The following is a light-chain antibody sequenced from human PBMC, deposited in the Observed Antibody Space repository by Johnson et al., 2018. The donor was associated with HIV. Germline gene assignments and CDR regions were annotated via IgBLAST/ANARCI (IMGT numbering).Light chain of an antibody. CDR1: SSNIGNNY. V-gene: IGLV1-51*01. J-gene: IGLJ1*01. CDR2: DTI. CDR3: GTWDSSLSAYV. Sequence: QSVLTQPPSVSAAPGQKVTISCSGSSSNIGNNYVSWYQQLPGTAPELLIYDTIKRPSGIPDRFSGSKSGTSATLGVTGLQTGDEADYYCGTWDSSLSAYVFGTGTKVSVL.